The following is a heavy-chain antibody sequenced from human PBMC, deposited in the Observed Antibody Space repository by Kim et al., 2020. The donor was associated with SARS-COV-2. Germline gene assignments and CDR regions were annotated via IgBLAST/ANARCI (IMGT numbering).Heavy chain of an antibody. V-gene: IGHV4-31*02. CDR2: ST. D-gene: IGHD1-1*01. J-gene: IGHJ5*02. Sequence: STYYNPSLKSRVTISVDTSKNPFSLKLSSVTAADTAVYYCARELEGWFDPWGQGTLVTVSS. CDR3: ARELEGWFDP.